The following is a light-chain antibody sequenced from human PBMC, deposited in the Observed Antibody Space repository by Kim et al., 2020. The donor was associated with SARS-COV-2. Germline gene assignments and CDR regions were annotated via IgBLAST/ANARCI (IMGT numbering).Light chain of an antibody. Sequence: SSELTQDPAVSVALGQTVRITCQGDSLRGYFASWYQQKPGQAPVLVIYGRNNRPSGIPDRFSDSGSGNTASLTIAGTQAGDEADYYCNSRDSNDNVVFGGGTQLTVL. V-gene: IGLV3-19*01. CDR1: SLRGYF. CDR2: GRN. CDR3: NSRDSNDNVV. J-gene: IGLJ2*01.